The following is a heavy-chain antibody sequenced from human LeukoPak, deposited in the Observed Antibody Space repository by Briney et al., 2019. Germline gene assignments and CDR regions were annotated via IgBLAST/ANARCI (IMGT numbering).Heavy chain of an antibody. CDR2: ISAYNGNT. CDR3: ARNLYDFWSGYSLFDY. V-gene: IGHV1-18*01. CDR1: GYTFTSYG. Sequence: ASVKVSCKASGYTFTSYGISWVRQAPGQGLEWMGWISAYNGNTNYAQKLQGRVTMTTDTSTSTAYMELRSLRSDDTAVYYCARNLYDFWSGYSLFDYWGQGTLVTVSS. D-gene: IGHD3-3*01. J-gene: IGHJ4*02.